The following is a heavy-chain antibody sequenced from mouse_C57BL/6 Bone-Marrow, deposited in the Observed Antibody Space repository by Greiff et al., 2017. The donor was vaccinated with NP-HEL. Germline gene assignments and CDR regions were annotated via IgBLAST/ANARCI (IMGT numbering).Heavy chain of an antibody. CDR3: TTGGYYAFYAMDY. CDR1: GFNITDDY. D-gene: IGHD1-1*02. J-gene: IGHJ4*01. Sequence: EVQLQQSGAELVRPGASVKLSCTASGFNITDDYMHWVQQRPEQGLEWIGWIDPENGDTEYASKFQGKAPITADTTSNTAYLQLSSLTSEDTAVYYCTTGGYYAFYAMDYWGQGTSVTVSS. CDR2: IDPENGDT. V-gene: IGHV14-4*01.